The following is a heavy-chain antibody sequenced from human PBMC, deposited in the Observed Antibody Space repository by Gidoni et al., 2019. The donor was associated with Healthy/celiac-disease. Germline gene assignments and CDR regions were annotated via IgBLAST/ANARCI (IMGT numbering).Heavy chain of an antibody. V-gene: IGHV1-3*01. D-gene: IGHD3-3*01. J-gene: IGHJ3*02. CDR2: INAGNGDT. CDR1: GYTFTSYA. CDR3: ARVSDFGVAYRAFDI. Sequence: QVQLVQSGAEVKKPGASVKVSCKSSGYTFTSYAMHGVLQAPGQRLEWMGGINAGNGDTKYSQKFQGRVTITRDTSASTAYMELSSLRSEDTAVYYCARVSDFGVAYRAFDIWGQGTMVTVSS.